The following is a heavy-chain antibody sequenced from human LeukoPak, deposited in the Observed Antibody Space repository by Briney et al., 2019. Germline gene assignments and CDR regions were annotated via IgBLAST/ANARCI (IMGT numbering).Heavy chain of an antibody. CDR2: INPNSGGT. D-gene: IGHD6-19*01. CDR1: GYTFTGYY. J-gene: IGHJ4*02. Sequence: GASVKVSCKASGYTFTGYYMHWVRQAPGQGLEWMGWINPNSGGTNYAQKFQGGVTMTRDTSISTAYMELSRLRSDDTAVYYCARHSSDYYGPFDYWGQGTLVTVSS. V-gene: IGHV1-2*02. CDR3: ARHSSDYYGPFDY.